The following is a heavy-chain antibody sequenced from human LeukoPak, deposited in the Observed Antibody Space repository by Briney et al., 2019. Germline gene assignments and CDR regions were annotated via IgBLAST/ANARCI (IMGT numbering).Heavy chain of an antibody. V-gene: IGHV3-23*01. D-gene: IGHD6-13*01. Sequence: GGSLRLSCAASGFTFSRYSMNWVRQAPGKGLEWVSAISGSGGSTYYADSVKGRFTISRDNSKNTLYLQMNSLRAEDTAVYYCAKVKSSWSPNDYWGQGTLVTVSS. CDR1: GFTFSRYS. J-gene: IGHJ4*02. CDR3: AKVKSSWSPNDY. CDR2: ISGSGGST.